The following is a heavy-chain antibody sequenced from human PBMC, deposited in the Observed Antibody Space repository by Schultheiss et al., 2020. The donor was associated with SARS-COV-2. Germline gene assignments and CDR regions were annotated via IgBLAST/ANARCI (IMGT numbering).Heavy chain of an antibody. J-gene: IGHJ4*02. CDR3: AKDPYYYGSGSYTYFDY. CDR2: ISSNGGST. D-gene: IGHD3-10*01. V-gene: IGHV3-64*04. Sequence: GGSLRLSCSASGFTFSSYAMHWVRQAPGKGLEYVSAISSNGGSTYYADSVKGRFTISRANSKNTLYLQMNSLRAEDTAVYYCAKDPYYYGSGSYTYFDYWGQGTLVTVSS. CDR1: GFTFSSYA.